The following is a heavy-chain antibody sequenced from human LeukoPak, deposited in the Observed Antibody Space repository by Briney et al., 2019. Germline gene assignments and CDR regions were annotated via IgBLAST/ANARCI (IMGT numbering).Heavy chain of an antibody. CDR1: GYTFSNYG. CDR3: VRLTAYSGYVLMGFEY. CDR2: ISAYSGKT. D-gene: IGHD5-12*01. J-gene: IGHJ4*02. V-gene: IGHV1-18*01. Sequence: ASVKVSCKASGYTFSNYGITWVRQAPGQGLEWMGWISAYSGKTNSAQKLQGRVTFTADTSTSTAYMELRSLRFDDTAVYYCVRLTAYSGYVLMGFEYWGQGTLVTVSS.